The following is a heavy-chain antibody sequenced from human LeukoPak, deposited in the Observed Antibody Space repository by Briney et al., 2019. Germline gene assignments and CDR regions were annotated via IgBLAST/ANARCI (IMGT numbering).Heavy chain of an antibody. V-gene: IGHV3-23*01. J-gene: IGHJ4*02. Sequence: GGSLRLSCAASGFTFSSFVMSWVRQAPGKGLEWVSVIGGSGTSTYYADSVKGRFTISRDNSKNTLHLQMNSLIVEDTAVYYCAKLEMATIFWGQGTLVTVSS. CDR1: GFTFSSFV. CDR2: IGGSGTST. D-gene: IGHD5-24*01. CDR3: AKLEMATIF.